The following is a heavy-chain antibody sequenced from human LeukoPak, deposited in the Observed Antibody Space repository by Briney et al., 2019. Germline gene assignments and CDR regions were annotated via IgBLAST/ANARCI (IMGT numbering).Heavy chain of an antibody. D-gene: IGHD2-2*01. CDR2: IYYSGST. V-gene: IGHV4-59*01. CDR1: GGSISSYY. CDR3: ARETVVVPAAKWFDP. Sequence: SETLSLTCTVSGGSISSYYWSWIRQPPGKGLEWIGYIYYSGSTNYNPSLKSRVTISVDTSKNQFSLKLSSVTAADTAVYYCARETVVVPAAKWFDPWGQGTLVTVSS. J-gene: IGHJ5*02.